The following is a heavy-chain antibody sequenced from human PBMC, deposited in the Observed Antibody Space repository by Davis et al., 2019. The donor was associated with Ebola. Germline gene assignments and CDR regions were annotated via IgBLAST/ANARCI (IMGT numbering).Heavy chain of an antibody. CDR2: ISAYNGNT. D-gene: IGHD2-2*01. V-gene: IGHV1-18*04. CDR3: ASVVAIPAAPHYYYYYMDV. CDR1: GYTFTSYG. J-gene: IGHJ6*03. Sequence: ASVKVSCKASGYTFTSYGISWVRQPPGQGLEWMGWISAYNGNTNYAQKLQGRVTMTTDTSTSTAYMELRSLRSDDTAVYYCASVVAIPAAPHYYYYYMDVWGKGTTVTVSS.